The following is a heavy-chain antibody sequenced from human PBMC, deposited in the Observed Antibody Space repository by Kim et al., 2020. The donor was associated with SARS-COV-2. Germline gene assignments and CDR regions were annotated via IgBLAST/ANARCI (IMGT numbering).Heavy chain of an antibody. CDR2: ISSNSGGI. Sequence: GGSLRLSCAASGFPFSDYGMHWVRQFPGKGLEWVSSISSNSGGIRYADSVKGRFTIFRDNDKNSLYLQMRSLRPEDTARYYCVKDMPGGAVWALEMWGQG. CDR3: VKDMPGGAVWALEM. CDR1: GFPFSDYG. J-gene: IGHJ1*01. D-gene: IGHD1-1*01. V-gene: IGHV3-9*01.